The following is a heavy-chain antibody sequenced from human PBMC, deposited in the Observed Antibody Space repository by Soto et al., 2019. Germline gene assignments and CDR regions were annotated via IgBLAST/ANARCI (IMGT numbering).Heavy chain of an antibody. D-gene: IGHD3-22*01. CDR1: GCSISSSTYY. Sequence: SETLSLTCTASGCSISSSTYYWGWIRQPPGKGLEWIGSIYYSGSTYYNPSLKSRVTISVDTSKNQFSLKLSSVTAADTAVYYCARRLYYDSSGFEGGGMDVWGQGTTVTVSS. V-gene: IGHV4-39*01. J-gene: IGHJ6*02. CDR2: IYYSGST. CDR3: ARRLYYDSSGFEGGGMDV.